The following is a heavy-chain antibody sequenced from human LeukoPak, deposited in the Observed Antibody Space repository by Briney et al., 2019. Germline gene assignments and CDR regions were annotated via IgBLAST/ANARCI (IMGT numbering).Heavy chain of an antibody. Sequence: SMKVSCKASGGTFSSYAISWVRQAHGQGLEWMGGIIPIFGTANYAQKFQGRVTITADESTSTAYMELSSLRSEDTAVYYCAGHRGYSYGYFDYWGQGTLVTVSS. V-gene: IGHV1-69*13. CDR2: IIPIFGTA. CDR1: GGTFSSYA. D-gene: IGHD5-18*01. J-gene: IGHJ4*02. CDR3: AGHRGYSYGYFDY.